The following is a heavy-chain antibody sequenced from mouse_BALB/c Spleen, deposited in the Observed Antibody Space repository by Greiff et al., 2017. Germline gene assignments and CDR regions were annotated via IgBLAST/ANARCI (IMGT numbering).Heavy chain of an antibody. V-gene: IGHV5-17*02. CDR1: GFTFSSFG. Sequence: EVQRVESGGGLVQPGGSRKLSCAASGFTFSSFGMHWVRQAPEKGLEWVAYISSGSSTIYYADTVKGRFTISRDNPKNTLFLQMTSLRSEDTAMYYCARSELGYYFDYWGQGTTLTVSS. CDR2: ISSGSSTI. CDR3: ARSELGYYFDY. J-gene: IGHJ2*01.